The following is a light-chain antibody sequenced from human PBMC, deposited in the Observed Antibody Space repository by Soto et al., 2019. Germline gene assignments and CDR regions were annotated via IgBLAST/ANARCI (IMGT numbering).Light chain of an antibody. CDR2: DAS. J-gene: IGKJ1*01. CDR1: QTITNW. Sequence: DIQMSQSPSILSASVGDRVTITFRSSQTITNWLAWYQQKPGKAPRLLIYDASSLESWVPSRFSGSGSGTEFTPTISSLQSEDFATYYCQQYKSFWTFGQGTKVDIK. CDR3: QQYKSFWT. V-gene: IGKV1-5*01.